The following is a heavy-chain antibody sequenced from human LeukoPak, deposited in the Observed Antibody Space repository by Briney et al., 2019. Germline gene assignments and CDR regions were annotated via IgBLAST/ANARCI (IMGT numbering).Heavy chain of an antibody. CDR3: ATTGDGLTIDY. J-gene: IGHJ4*02. CDR2: ITSSSSTI. Sequence: SGGSLRLSCAVSGFTLSSYSMNWVRQAPGKGLEWVSFITSSSSTIYYADSVKGRFTIPRDNAKNSLYLQMNSLRAEDTAVYYCATTGDGLTIDYWGQGTLVTVSS. D-gene: IGHD7-27*01. V-gene: IGHV3-48*01. CDR1: GFTLSSYS.